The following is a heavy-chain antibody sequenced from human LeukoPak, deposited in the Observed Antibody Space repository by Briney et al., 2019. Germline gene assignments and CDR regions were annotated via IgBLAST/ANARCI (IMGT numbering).Heavy chain of an antibody. CDR3: ATINPYAVGFDH. CDR2: FDPEDGET. D-gene: IGHD4-23*01. J-gene: IGHJ4*02. Sequence: ASVKVSCKVSGYTLTELSMHWVRQAPGKGLEWMGGFDPEDGETIYAQKFQGRVTMTEDTSTDTAYMELSSLRSEDTAVYYCATINPYAVGFDHWGQGTLVTVSS. V-gene: IGHV1-24*01. CDR1: GYTLTELS.